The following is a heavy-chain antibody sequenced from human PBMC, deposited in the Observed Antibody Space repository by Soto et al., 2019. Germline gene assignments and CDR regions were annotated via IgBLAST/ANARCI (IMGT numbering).Heavy chain of an antibody. Sequence: GGSLRLSCAASGFTFSSYAMSWVRQAPGKGLEWVSAISGSGGSTYYADSVKGRFTISRDNSKNTLYLQMNSLRAEDTAVYYCAKDLTIFGVVIIPVAFDIWGQGTMVTVS. CDR1: GFTFSSYA. CDR2: ISGSGGST. V-gene: IGHV3-23*01. J-gene: IGHJ3*02. D-gene: IGHD3-3*01. CDR3: AKDLTIFGVVIIPVAFDI.